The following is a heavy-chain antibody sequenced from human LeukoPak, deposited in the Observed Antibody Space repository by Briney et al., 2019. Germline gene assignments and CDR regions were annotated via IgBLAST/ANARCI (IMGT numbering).Heavy chain of an antibody. CDR1: GYTFTGYY. D-gene: IGHD1-7*01. CDR3: ARVSASNYAPHHNWFDP. Sequence: ASVKVSCKASGYTFTGYYMHWVRQAPGQGLEWMGWINPNSGGTNYAQKFQGRVTMTRDTSISTAYMELSRLRSDDTAVYYCARVSASNYAPHHNWFDPWGQGTLVTVSS. J-gene: IGHJ5*02. V-gene: IGHV1-2*02. CDR2: INPNSGGT.